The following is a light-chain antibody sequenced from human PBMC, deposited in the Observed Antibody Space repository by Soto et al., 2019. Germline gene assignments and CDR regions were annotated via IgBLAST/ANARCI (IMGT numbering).Light chain of an antibody. J-gene: IGKJ1*01. CDR3: QQYNNRLWT. CDR1: QSISSD. V-gene: IGKV3-15*01. CDR2: GAS. Sequence: EIVMTQSPATLSVSPGERATLSCRASQSISSDLAWYQQKPGQAPRLLIYGASTRASDVPARFSGSGSGTEFTLRITSLQSEDFAVYYCQQYNNRLWTFGQGTKVEIK.